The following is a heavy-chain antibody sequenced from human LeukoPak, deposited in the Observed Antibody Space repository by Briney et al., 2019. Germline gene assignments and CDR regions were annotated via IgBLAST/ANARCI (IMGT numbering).Heavy chain of an antibody. CDR1: GYTFTGYY. D-gene: IGHD6-13*01. CDR3: ARVKGWQQPFSRFDY. V-gene: IGHV1-2*02. J-gene: IGHJ4*02. CDR2: INPNSGGT. Sequence: GASVKVSCKASGYTFTGYYMHWVRQAPGQGLEWVGWINPNSGGTNYAQKFQGRVTMTRDTSISTAYMELSRLRSDDTAVYYCARVKGWQQPFSRFDYWGQGTLVTVSS.